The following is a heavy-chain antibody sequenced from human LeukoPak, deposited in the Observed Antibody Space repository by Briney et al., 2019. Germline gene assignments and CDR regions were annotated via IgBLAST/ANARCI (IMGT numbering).Heavy chain of an antibody. CDR2: ISWNSGSI. CDR1: GGSISSYY. J-gene: IGHJ4*02. D-gene: IGHD6-13*01. CDR3: AKDIGGIAADFDY. V-gene: IGHV3-9*01. Sequence: LSLTCTVSGGSISSYYWSWIRQAPGKGLEWVSGISWNSGSIGYADSVKGRFTISRDNAKNSLYLQMNSLRAEDTALYYCAKDIGGIAADFDYWGQGTLVTVSS.